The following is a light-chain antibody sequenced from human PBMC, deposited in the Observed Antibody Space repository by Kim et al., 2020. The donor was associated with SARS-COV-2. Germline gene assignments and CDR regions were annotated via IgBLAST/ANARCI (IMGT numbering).Light chain of an antibody. CDR1: KLGYKY. J-gene: IGLJ3*02. Sequence: VSPEQTASITCSGDKLGYKYACWYQQKPGQSPVLVIYQDSKRPSGIPERFSGSNSGNTATLTISGTQAMDEADYYCQAWDSSTAVFGGGTQLTVL. CDR2: QDS. V-gene: IGLV3-1*01. CDR3: QAWDSSTAV.